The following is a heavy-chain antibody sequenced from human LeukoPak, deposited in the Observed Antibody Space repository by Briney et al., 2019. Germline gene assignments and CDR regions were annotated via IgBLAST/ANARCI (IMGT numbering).Heavy chain of an antibody. Sequence: KSSETLSLTCTVSGGSISSGSYCWSWIRQPAGKGLEWIGHIYTSGSTNYNPSFKSRVTISIDTSKNQFSLKLSSVTAADTAVYYCARAATHQYCSSTSCWITLPPDYWGQGTLVTVSS. CDR2: IYTSGST. V-gene: IGHV4-61*09. CDR1: GGSISSGSYC. CDR3: ARAATHQYCSSTSCWITLPPDY. J-gene: IGHJ4*02. D-gene: IGHD2-2*01.